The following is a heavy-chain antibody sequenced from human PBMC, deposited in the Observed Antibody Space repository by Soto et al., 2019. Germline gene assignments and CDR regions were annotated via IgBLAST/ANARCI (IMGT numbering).Heavy chain of an antibody. CDR1: GFTFSNYA. CDR2: INSDGSST. V-gene: IGHV3-74*02. Sequence: EVQLLESGGGLVQPGGSLRLSCAVSGFTFSNYAMTWVRQAPGKGLVWVSRINSDGSSTSYADSVKGRFTISRDNAKNTLYLQMNSLRAEDTAVYYCARGADYYDSTSWFDPWGQGTLVTVSS. CDR3: ARGADYYDSTSWFDP. D-gene: IGHD3-22*01. J-gene: IGHJ5*02.